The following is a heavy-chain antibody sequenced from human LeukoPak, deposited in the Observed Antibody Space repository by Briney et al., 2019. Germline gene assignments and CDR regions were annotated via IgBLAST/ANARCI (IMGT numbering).Heavy chain of an antibody. Sequence: SETLSLTCTVSGGSISSYYWSWIRQPPGKGLEWIGYIYYSGSTNYNPSLKSRVTISVDTSKNQFSLKLSSVTAADTAAYYCARQTGYCSGGSCEGTFDPWGQGTLVTVSS. V-gene: IGHV4-59*08. CDR3: ARQTGYCSGGSCEGTFDP. D-gene: IGHD2-15*01. J-gene: IGHJ5*02. CDR2: IYYSGST. CDR1: GGSISSYY.